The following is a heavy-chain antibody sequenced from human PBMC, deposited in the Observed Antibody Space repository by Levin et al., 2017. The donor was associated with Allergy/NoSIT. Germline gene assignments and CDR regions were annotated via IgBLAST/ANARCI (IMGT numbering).Heavy chain of an antibody. CDR1: GGSISSYY. CDR3: ARMLTGCYRTPNWFDP. Sequence: PSETLSLTCTVSGGSISSYYWSWIRQPPGKGLEWIGYIYYSGSTNYNPSLKSRVTISVDTSKNQFSLKLSSVTAADTAVYYCARMLTGCYRTPNWFDPWGQGTLVTVSS. D-gene: IGHD3-9*01. CDR2: IYYSGST. V-gene: IGHV4-59*01. J-gene: IGHJ5*02.